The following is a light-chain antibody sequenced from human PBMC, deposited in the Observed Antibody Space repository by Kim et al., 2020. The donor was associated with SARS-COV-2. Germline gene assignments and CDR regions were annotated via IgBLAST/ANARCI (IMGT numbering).Light chain of an antibody. J-gene: IGLJ2*01. V-gene: IGLV1-40*01. Sequence: QRVTISCTGSSSNIGAGYDVHWYQQLPGTAPKLLIYGNSNRPSGVPDRFSGSMSGTFASLAITGLQAEDEADYYCQSYDSSLNAVVFGGGTKVTVL. CDR3: QSYDSSLNAVV. CDR2: GNS. CDR1: SSNIGAGYD.